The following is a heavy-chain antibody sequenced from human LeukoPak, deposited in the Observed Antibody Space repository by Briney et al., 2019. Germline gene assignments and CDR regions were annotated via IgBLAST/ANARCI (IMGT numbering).Heavy chain of an antibody. J-gene: IGHJ3*02. V-gene: IGHV4-61*02. Sequence: SETLSLTCTVSGGSISSGSFYWNWIRQPAGKGLEWIGRFYTSGTTNYNPSLKSRVTISVDTSKNQFSLKLTSVAAAHTAVYYCARDSRLFVMPTMGAFDIWGQGTMVTVSS. CDR3: ARDSRLFVMPTMGAFDI. CDR2: FYTSGTT. CDR1: GGSISSGSFY. D-gene: IGHD5-12*01.